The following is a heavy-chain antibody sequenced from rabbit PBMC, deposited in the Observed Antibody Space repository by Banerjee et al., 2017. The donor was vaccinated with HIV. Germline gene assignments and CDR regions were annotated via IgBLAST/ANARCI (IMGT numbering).Heavy chain of an antibody. Sequence: QSLEESGGDLVKPGASLTLTCTASGFSFSTNYWMCWVRQAPGKGLEWIACIDDGSSGRTYYATWAKGRFTISKTSSTTVTLQMTSLTAADTATYFCARGYGSYVPYEYMDFWGQGTLVTVS. CDR3: ARGYGSYVPYEYMDF. D-gene: IGHD5-1*01. V-gene: IGHV1S40*01. J-gene: IGHJ6*01. CDR2: IDDGSSGRT. CDR1: GFSFSTNYW.